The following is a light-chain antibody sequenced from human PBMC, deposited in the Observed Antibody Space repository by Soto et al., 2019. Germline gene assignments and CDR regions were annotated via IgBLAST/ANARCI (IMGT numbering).Light chain of an antibody. CDR3: CSHSSSITWM. CDR2: EVA. J-gene: IGLJ3*02. V-gene: IGLV2-14*03. CDR1: SSDVVGYNF. Sequence: QFALTQTASVSGSPGQSITMSCTGTSSDVVGYNFVSWYQQHPGKAPKLIVHEVANRLSGVSGRFSGSKSGNTAFLTISGLQAEDEAVYYCCSHSSSITWMFGGGTKLTVL.